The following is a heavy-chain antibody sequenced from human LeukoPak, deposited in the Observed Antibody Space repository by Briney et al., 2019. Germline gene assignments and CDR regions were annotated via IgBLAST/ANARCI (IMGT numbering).Heavy chain of an antibody. Sequence: GGSLRLSCAASGFTFSSYAMGWVRQAPGKGLEWVANIKQDGSEKYYVDSVKGRFTISRDNAKNSLYLQMNSLSVEDTAVYYCTRLNSGIQYGDAFDIWGQGTMVTVSS. D-gene: IGHD1-26*01. CDR2: IKQDGSEK. V-gene: IGHV3-7*01. CDR1: GFTFSSYA. J-gene: IGHJ3*02. CDR3: TRLNSGIQYGDAFDI.